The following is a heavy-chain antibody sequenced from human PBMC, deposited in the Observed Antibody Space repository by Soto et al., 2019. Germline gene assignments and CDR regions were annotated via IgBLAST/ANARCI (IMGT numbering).Heavy chain of an antibody. CDR3: ARGIIVVVPAAIGKPNYYYYYMDV. J-gene: IGHJ6*03. Sequence: GGSLRLSCAASGFTFSSYSMNWVRQAPGKGLEWVSSISSSSSYIYYADSVKGRFTISRDNAKNSLYLQMNSLRAEDTAVYYCARGIIVVVPAAIGKPNYYYYYMDVWGKGTTVTVSS. CDR2: ISSSSSYI. D-gene: IGHD2-2*01. V-gene: IGHV3-21*01. CDR1: GFTFSSYS.